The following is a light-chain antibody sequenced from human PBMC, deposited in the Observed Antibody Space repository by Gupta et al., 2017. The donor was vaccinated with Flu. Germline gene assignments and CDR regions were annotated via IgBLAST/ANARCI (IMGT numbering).Light chain of an antibody. CDR1: QSVLYSSNNKNY. Sequence: DIVMTQSPDSLAVSLGERATINWKSSQSVLYSSNNKNYLAWYQQKPGQPPKLLIYWASTRESGVPDRSSGSGSGTDFTLTISSRQAEDVAVYYCQQYDSTPQTFGQGTKVEIK. J-gene: IGKJ1*01. CDR3: QQYDSTPQT. V-gene: IGKV4-1*01. CDR2: WAS.